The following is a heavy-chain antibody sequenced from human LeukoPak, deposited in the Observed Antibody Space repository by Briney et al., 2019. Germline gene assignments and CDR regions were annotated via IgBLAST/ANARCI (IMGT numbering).Heavy chain of an antibody. V-gene: IGHV3-66*01. D-gene: IGHD6-19*01. J-gene: IGHJ4*02. Sequence: GGSLRLSCVASGFTVSSNYMSWVRQAPGKGLEWVSVIYSGGSTEYADSVKGRFTVSRDNSKNTLYLQMNSLRAEDTAVYYRARVSSSGWGMFDFWGQGTLVTVAS. CDR3: ARVSSSGWGMFDF. CDR1: GFTVSSNY. CDR2: IYSGGST.